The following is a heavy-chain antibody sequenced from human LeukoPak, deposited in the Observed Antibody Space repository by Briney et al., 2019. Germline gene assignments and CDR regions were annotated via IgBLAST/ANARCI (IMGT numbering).Heavy chain of an antibody. CDR2: IKQDGSEK. CDR1: GFTFSSYW. J-gene: IGHJ6*02. CDR3: ARDPQLRFLEWLPPGDYYYYYGMDV. V-gene: IGHV3-7*01. D-gene: IGHD3-3*01. Sequence: GGSLRLSCAASGFTFSSYWMSWVRQAPGKGLEWVANIKQDGSEKYYVDSVKGRFTISRDNAKNSLYLQMNSLRAEDTAVYYCARDPQLRFLEWLPPGDYYYYYGMDVWGQGTTVTVSS.